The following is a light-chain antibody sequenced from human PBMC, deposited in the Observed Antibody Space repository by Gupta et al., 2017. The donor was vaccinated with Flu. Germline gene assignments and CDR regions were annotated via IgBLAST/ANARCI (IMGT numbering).Light chain of an antibody. CDR3: QQYGSSPPYS. CDR1: QSVSSSY. CDR2: GAS. V-gene: IGKV3-20*01. J-gene: IGKJ2*03. Sequence: PGERATLSCRARQSVSSSYLAWYQQKPGQAPRLLIYGASSRATGIPDRFSGSGCGTDFTLTSSRREPEDFAVYYCQQYGSSPPYSFGQGTKLEIK.